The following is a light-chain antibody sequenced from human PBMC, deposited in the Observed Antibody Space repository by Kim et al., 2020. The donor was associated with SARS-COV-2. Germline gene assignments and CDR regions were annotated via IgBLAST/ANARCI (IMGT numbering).Light chain of an antibody. V-gene: IGKV1-27*01. J-gene: IGKJ4*01. CDR1: QDINNY. CDR2: AAS. Sequence: DIQMTQSPSSLSASVGDRVTITCPASQDINNYLAWYQQKPGKLPKVLIYAASTLQSGVPSRFSGSGSGTDFTLTISSLQPEDDGTYYCQKYNSAPPLSFGGGTKVYIK. CDR3: QKYNSAPPLS.